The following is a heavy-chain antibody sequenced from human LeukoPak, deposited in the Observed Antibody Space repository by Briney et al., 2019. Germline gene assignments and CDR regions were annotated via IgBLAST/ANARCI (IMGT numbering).Heavy chain of an antibody. D-gene: IGHD6-13*01. Sequence: SVKVSCKASGYTFTGYGISWVRQAPGQGLEWMGGIIPIFGTANYAQKFQGRVTITADESTSTAYTELSSLRSEDTAVYYCASPSIAAAGYYFDYWGQGTLVTVSS. V-gene: IGHV1-69*13. CDR2: IIPIFGTA. J-gene: IGHJ4*02. CDR3: ASPSIAAAGYYFDY. CDR1: GYTFTGYG.